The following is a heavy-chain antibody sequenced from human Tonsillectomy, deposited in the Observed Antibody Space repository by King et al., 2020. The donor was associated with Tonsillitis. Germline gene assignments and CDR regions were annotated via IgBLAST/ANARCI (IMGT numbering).Heavy chain of an antibody. CDR3: ARHESFYSDSSPYWIDY. CDR2: IFPGDSDI. CDR1: EYSFINYW. J-gene: IGHJ4*02. D-gene: IGHD3-22*01. Sequence: QLVQSGPEVKKPGESLKISCKTSEYSFINYWIGWVRQMPGKGLEWMGVIFPGDSDIRYSPSFQGQVTISADKSINTAYLQWSSLKASDTAIYYCARHESFYSDSSPYWIDYWGQGTLVTVSS. V-gene: IGHV5-51*01.